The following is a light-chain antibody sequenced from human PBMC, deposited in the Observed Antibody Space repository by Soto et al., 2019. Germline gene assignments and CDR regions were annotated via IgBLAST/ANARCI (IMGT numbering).Light chain of an antibody. V-gene: IGLV2-14*01. J-gene: IGLJ1*01. Sequence: SALTPPASVSGSPGQSITISCTRTSSDVGGYNYVSWYQQHPGKVPKLMIYDVSDRPSGVSSRFSGSKAGNTASLTISGLQAEDEADYYCSSYTSSRTLVFGTGTKVTVL. CDR2: DVS. CDR3: SSYTSSRTLV. CDR1: SSDVGGYNY.